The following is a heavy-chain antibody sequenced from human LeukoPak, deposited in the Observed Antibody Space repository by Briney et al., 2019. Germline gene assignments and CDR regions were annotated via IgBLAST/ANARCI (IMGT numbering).Heavy chain of an antibody. D-gene: IGHD5/OR15-5a*01. CDR3: ARGMSKSLATSLDY. Sequence: SQTLSLTCAVSGGSISSGGYSWSWIRQPPGKGLEWIGYIYHSGSTYYNPSLKSRVTISVDRSKNQFSLKLSSVTAADTAVYYCARGMSKSLATSLDYWGQGTLVTVSS. CDR2: IYHSGST. J-gene: IGHJ4*02. CDR1: GGSISSGGYS. V-gene: IGHV4-30-2*01.